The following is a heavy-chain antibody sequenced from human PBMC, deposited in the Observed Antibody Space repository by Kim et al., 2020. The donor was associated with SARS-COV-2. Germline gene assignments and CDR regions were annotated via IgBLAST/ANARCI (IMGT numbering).Heavy chain of an antibody. CDR3: AREGAIFGVVQTNNYFDY. J-gene: IGHJ4*02. D-gene: IGHD3-3*01. Sequence: SVKVSCKASGGTFSSYAISWVRQAPGQGLEWMGGIIPIFDTANYAQKFQGRVTITADESTSTAYMELSSLRSEDTAVYYCAREGAIFGVVQTNNYFDYWGQGTLVTVSS. V-gene: IGHV1-69*13. CDR1: GGTFSSYA. CDR2: IIPIFDTA.